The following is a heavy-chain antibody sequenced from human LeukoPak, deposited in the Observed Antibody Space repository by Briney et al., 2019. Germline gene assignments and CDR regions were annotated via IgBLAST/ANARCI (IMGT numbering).Heavy chain of an antibody. CDR3: ARWGQGTPTIIVRRYFDL. Sequence: SETLSLTCAVSGGSFRVYYWYWIRQSPGRGLEWIGEIDESGRTHYNASLESRVTISVDTSKNLFSLNLSSVTAADTAVYYCARWGQGTPTIIVRRYFDLWGQGTLVTVSS. J-gene: IGHJ4*02. CDR2: IDESGRT. CDR1: GGSFRVYY. V-gene: IGHV4-34*01. D-gene: IGHD5-12*01.